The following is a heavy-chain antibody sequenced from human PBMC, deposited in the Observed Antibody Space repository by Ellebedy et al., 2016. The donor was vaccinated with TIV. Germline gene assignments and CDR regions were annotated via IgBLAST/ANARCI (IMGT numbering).Heavy chain of an antibody. Sequence: MPSETLSLTCTVSGRSIISYTDYWGWIRQLPGKGLEWIGTVYHSGTTYYNPSLKSRITISVDTSKNQFSLKLSSVTAADTAVYYCARRSTSWFDPWGQGTLVTVSS. CDR1: GRSIISYTDY. CDR2: VYHSGTT. CDR3: ARRSTSWFDP. J-gene: IGHJ5*02. V-gene: IGHV4-39*01.